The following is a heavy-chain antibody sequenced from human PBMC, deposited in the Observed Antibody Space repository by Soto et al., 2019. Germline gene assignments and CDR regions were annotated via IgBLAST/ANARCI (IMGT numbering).Heavy chain of an antibody. J-gene: IGHJ4*02. CDR1: GFTFSSYS. V-gene: IGHV3-48*01. Sequence: EVQLVESGGGLVQPGGSLRLSCAASGFTFSSYSMNWVRQAPGKGLEWVSYISSSSSTIYYADSVKGRFTISRDNAKNSLYLQMNSLRAEDTVVYYCARDAADYYFDYWGQGTLVTVSS. CDR2: ISSSSSTI. D-gene: IGHD2-21*02. CDR3: ARDAADYYFDY.